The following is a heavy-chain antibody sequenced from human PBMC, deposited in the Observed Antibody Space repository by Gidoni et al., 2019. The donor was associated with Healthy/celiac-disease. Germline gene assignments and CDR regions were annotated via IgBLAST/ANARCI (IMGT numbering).Heavy chain of an antibody. D-gene: IGHD6-19*01. CDR2: ISSSGSTI. V-gene: IGHV3-48*03. Sequence: DVQLVASGGGLVQPGGSLRLSCAASGFTFSSYEMNWVRQAPGKGLEWFSYISSSGSTIYYADSVKGRFTISRDNAKNSLYLQMNSLRAEETAVYYCARDNKAGWFDPWGQGTLVTVSS. CDR1: GFTFSSYE. CDR3: ARDNKAGWFDP. J-gene: IGHJ5*02.